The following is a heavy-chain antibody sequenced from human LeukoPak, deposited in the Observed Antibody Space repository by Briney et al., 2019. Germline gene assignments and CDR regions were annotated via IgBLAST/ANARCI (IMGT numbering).Heavy chain of an antibody. D-gene: IGHD4-23*01. Sequence: PGGSLRLSCAASGFTFSSYAMHWVRRAPGKDRKYVSAISSNGGSTYYANSVRGRFTISRDNSKNSLYLHMNSLRSEDTALYYCAKDHVYGGADDWGQGTLVTVSS. CDR3: AKDHVYGGADD. CDR2: ISSNGGST. CDR1: GFTFSSYA. V-gene: IGHV3-64*01. J-gene: IGHJ4*02.